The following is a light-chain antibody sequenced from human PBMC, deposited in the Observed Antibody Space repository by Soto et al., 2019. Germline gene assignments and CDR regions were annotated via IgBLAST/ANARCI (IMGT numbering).Light chain of an antibody. CDR1: SSNIGSNT. CDR3: AAWDDSRNGWV. CDR2: SND. V-gene: IGLV1-44*01. J-gene: IGLJ3*02. Sequence: QSVLTQSPSASGTPGQRVSISCSGSSSNIGSNTVSWYQHVPGTAPKLLIYSNDQRPSAVPGRFSGSKSGSSASLAISGLQSDDEADYFCAAWDDSRNGWVFGGGTKVTVL.